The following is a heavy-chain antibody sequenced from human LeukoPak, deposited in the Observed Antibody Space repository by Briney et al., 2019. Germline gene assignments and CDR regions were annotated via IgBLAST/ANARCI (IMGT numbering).Heavy chain of an antibody. CDR3: AKDSRGNYVAWLDP. CDR1: GFTFSSYA. D-gene: IGHD4-11*01. Sequence: GGSLRLSCEASGFTFSSYAMSWVRQAPGKGLEWVSAISASGVTTHYADSVKGRFTISRDKSKNTLYLQMSSLRAEDAAIYYCAKDSRGNYVAWLDPWGQGTLVSVSS. V-gene: IGHV3-23*01. J-gene: IGHJ5*02. CDR2: ISASGVTT.